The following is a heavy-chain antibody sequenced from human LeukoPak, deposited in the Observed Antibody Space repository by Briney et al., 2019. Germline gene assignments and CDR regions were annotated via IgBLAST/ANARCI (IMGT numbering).Heavy chain of an antibody. V-gene: IGHV4-34*01. CDR2: INDSGST. CDR3: ARGLWASFGVVRPRDYYYMDV. CDR1: GGSFSGYY. Sequence: SETLSLTCAVYGGSFSGYYWSWIRQPPGKGLEWIGEINDSGSTNYNPSLKSRVTISVDTSKNQFSLKLSSVTAADTAVYYCARGLWASFGVVRPRDYYYMDVWGKGTTVTVSS. J-gene: IGHJ6*03. D-gene: IGHD3-3*01.